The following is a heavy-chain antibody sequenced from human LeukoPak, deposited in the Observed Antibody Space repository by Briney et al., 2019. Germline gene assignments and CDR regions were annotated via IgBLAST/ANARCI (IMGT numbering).Heavy chain of an antibody. CDR3: AKDVMRYGDYVGSAFDI. CDR2: FSGSGGST. J-gene: IGHJ3*02. CDR1: GFTFSSYA. D-gene: IGHD4-17*01. Sequence: GGSLRLSCAASGFTFSSYAMSWVRQAPGKGLECISGFSGSGGSTYYADSVKGRFTISRDNSKNTLYLQMNSLRAEDTAVYYCAKDVMRYGDYVGSAFDIWGQGTMVTVSS. V-gene: IGHV3-23*01.